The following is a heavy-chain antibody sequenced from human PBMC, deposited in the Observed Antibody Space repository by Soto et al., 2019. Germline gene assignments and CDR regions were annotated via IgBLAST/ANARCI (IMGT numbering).Heavy chain of an antibody. CDR3: ARFDSSGLYFQH. D-gene: IGHD3-22*01. CDR2: IGTAGDT. Sequence: GGSLRLSCAASGFTFSSYDMHWVRQATGKGLEWVSAIGTAGDTYYPGSVKGRFTISRENAKNSLYLQMNSLRAGDTAVYYCARFDSSGLYFQHWGQGTLVTVSS. V-gene: IGHV3-13*04. J-gene: IGHJ1*01. CDR1: GFTFSSYD.